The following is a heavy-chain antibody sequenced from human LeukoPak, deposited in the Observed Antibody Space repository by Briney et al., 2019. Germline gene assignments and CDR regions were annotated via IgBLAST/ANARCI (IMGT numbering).Heavy chain of an antibody. V-gene: IGHV1-2*02. D-gene: IGHD3-10*01. CDR1: GYTFTGYY. J-gene: IGHJ5*02. Sequence: ASVKVSCKASGYTFTGYYMHWVRQAPGQGLEWMGWINPNSGGTNYAQKFQGRVTMTRDTSISTAYMELSSLRSDDTAVYYCARDVFGELLMSHWFDPWGQGALVTVSS. CDR3: ARDVFGELLMSHWFDP. CDR2: INPNSGGT.